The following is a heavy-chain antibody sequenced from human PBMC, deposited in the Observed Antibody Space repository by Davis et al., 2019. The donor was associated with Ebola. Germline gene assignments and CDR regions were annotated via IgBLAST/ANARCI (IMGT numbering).Heavy chain of an antibody. V-gene: IGHV4-59*01. CDR3: ARTSGPSSWFDY. Sequence: PSETLSLTCTVSGGSISSYYWSWIRQPPGEGLEWIGYIYYSGSTNYNPSLKSRVTISVDTSKNQFSLKLSSVTAADTAVYYCARTSGPSSWFDYWGQGTLVTVSS. CDR2: IYYSGST. D-gene: IGHD6-13*01. CDR1: GGSISSYY. J-gene: IGHJ4*02.